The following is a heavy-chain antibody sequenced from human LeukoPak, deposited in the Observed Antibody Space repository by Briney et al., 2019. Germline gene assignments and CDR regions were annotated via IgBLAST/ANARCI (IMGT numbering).Heavy chain of an antibody. D-gene: IGHD6-19*01. V-gene: IGHV3-21*01. Sequence: PGGSLRLSCAASGFTFSSYEMNWVRQAPGKGLEWVSSISSSSTYIYYADSVKGRFTISRDNAKNSLYLQMNSLRAEDTAVYYCARHGSGLDYWGQGTLVTVSS. CDR1: GFTFSSYE. J-gene: IGHJ4*02. CDR3: ARHGSGLDY. CDR2: ISSSSTYI.